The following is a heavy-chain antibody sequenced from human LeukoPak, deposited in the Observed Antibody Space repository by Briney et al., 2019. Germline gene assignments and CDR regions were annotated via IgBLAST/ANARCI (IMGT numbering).Heavy chain of an antibody. CDR2: INGNI. Sequence: ASVKVSCKASGGTFRSYCMIWVRQAPAEAREWVGWINGNINYLQKLQGSVTMTTDTSTSTAYMELRSLRSDDTAVYYCARVYGSGSYYNRCGFGMDVWGQGTTVTVSS. J-gene: IGHJ6*01. V-gene: IGHV1-18*01. CDR1: GGTFRSYC. CDR3: ARVYGSGSYYNRCGFGMDV. D-gene: IGHD3-10*01.